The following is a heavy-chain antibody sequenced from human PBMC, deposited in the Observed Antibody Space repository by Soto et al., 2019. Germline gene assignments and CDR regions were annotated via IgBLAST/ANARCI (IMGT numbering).Heavy chain of an antibody. V-gene: IGHV1-2*02. CDR2: INPNSGGT. Sequence: ASVKVSCKASGYTFTGYYMHWVRQAPGQGLEWMGWINPNSGGTNYAQKFQGRVTMTRDTSISTAYMELCRLRSDDTAVYYCARARGYYDFWSGYHRHYYYYGMDVWGQGTTVTVSS. J-gene: IGHJ6*02. CDR1: GYTFTGYY. D-gene: IGHD3-3*01. CDR3: ARARGYYDFWSGYHRHYYYYGMDV.